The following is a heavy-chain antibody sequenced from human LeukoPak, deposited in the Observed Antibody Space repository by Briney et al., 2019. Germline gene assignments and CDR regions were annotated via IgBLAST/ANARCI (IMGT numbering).Heavy chain of an antibody. V-gene: IGHV3-30*02. CDR1: GFTFNRFG. Sequence: GGSLRLSCEASGFTFNRFGMNWVRQAPGKGLEWVAFIQYDESLKCYLGSVKGRFATSRDNSKNTVYLQMNSLRVGDTAGYYCAKDQGVVGSYDAWGQGTLVTVSS. J-gene: IGHJ5*02. CDR3: AKDQGVVGSYDA. CDR2: IQYDESLK. D-gene: IGHD2-15*01.